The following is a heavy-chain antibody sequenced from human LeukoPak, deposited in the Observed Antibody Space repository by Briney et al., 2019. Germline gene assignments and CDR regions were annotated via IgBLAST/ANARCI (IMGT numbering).Heavy chain of an antibody. CDR1: GGSISSYY. Sequence: SETLSLTCTVSGGSISSYYWSWIRQPPGKGLEWIGYIYYSGSTNYNPSLKSRATISVGTSKNQFSLKLSSVTAADTAVYYCARVVPAALTPGYFDYWGQGTLVTVSS. CDR2: IYYSGST. J-gene: IGHJ4*02. V-gene: IGHV4-59*08. D-gene: IGHD2-2*01. CDR3: ARVVPAALTPGYFDY.